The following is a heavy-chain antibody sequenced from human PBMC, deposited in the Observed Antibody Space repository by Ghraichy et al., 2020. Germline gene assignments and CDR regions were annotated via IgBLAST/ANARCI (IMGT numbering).Heavy chain of an antibody. CDR1: GGSFSGYY. V-gene: IGHV4-34*01. D-gene: IGHD6-6*01. CDR3: ARAGYSSSSFWFDP. Sequence: SETLSLTCAVYGGSFSGYYWSWIRQPPGKGLEWIGEINHSGSTNYNPSLKSRVTISVDTSKNQFSLKLSSVTAADTAVYYCARAGYSSSSFWFDPWGQGTLVTVSS. J-gene: IGHJ5*02. CDR2: INHSGST.